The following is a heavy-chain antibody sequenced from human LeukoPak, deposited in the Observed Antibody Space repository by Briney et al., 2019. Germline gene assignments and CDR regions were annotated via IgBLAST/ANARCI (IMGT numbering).Heavy chain of an antibody. CDR1: GGSITTYY. Sequence: PSETLSLTCTVSGGSITTYYLRWIRQPPGKGLEWIGYIYNSWSTGSSTYSPSLKSRVTVSIYTYKSQFSLMLNSVTAAATAVYYCARGRGPATMAGTFDSWGPGTLVTVSS. J-gene: IGHJ4*02. CDR2: IYNSWSTGSS. D-gene: IGHD3-10*01. V-gene: IGHV4-59*01. CDR3: ARGRGPATMAGTFDS.